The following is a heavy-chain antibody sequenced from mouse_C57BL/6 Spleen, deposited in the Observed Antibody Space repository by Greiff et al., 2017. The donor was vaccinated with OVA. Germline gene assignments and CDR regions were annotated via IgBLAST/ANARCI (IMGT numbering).Heavy chain of an antibody. CDR1: GYAFSSSW. J-gene: IGHJ4*01. V-gene: IGHV1-82*01. CDR3: ARSAGGYYDYDEAMDY. CDR2: IYPGDGDT. Sequence: VKLQESGPELVKPGASVKISCKASGYAFSSSWMNWVKQRPGKGLEWIGRIYPGDGDTNYNGKFKGKATLTADKSSSTAYMQLSSLTSEDSAVYFCARSAGGYYDYDEAMDYWGQGTSVTVSS. D-gene: IGHD2-4*01.